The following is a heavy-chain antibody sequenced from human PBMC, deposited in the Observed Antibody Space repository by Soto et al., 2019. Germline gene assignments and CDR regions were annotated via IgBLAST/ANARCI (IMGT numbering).Heavy chain of an antibody. V-gene: IGHV1-69*02. D-gene: IGHD3-9*01. Sequence: SVKVSCKASGGTFGSYTISWVRQAPGQGLEWMGRIIPILGIANYAQKFQGRVTITADKSTSTAYMELSSLRSEDTAVYYCGRVPLNPLRHFVPTVVYWGQGTLVTVSS. CDR2: IIPILGIA. J-gene: IGHJ4*02. CDR1: GGTFGSYT. CDR3: GRVPLNPLRHFVPTVVY.